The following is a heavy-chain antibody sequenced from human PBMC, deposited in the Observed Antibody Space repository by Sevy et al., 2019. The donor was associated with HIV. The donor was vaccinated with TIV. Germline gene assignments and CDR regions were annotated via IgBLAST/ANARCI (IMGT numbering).Heavy chain of an antibody. D-gene: IGHD6-6*01. V-gene: IGHV3-33*01. J-gene: IGHJ4*02. CDR2: IWYDGSNK. Sequence: GGSLRLSCAASGFTFSSYGMHWVRQAPGKGLEWVAVIWYDGSNKYYADSVKGRFTISRDNSKNTLYLQMNSLRAEDTAVYYWARDPAAARPDFDYWGQGTLVTVSS. CDR1: GFTFSSYG. CDR3: ARDPAAARPDFDY.